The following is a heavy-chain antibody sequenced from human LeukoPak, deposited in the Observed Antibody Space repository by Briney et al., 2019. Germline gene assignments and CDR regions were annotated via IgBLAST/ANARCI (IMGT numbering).Heavy chain of an antibody. CDR3: ARGLRGPDY. D-gene: IGHD4-17*01. J-gene: IGHJ4*02. CDR2: INNRGSDT. CDR1: GFTFNSHW. Sequence: PGGSLRLSCEASGFTFNSHWMHWVRQAPGKGLIWVSRINNRGSDTTYADSVKGRFTISRDDAKNTVWLQMNSLRPEDTAVYYCARGLRGPDYWGQGTLVTVSS. V-gene: IGHV3-74*01.